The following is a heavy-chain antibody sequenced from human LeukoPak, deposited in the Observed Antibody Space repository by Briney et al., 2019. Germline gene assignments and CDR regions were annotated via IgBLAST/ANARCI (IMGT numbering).Heavy chain of an antibody. CDR2: ISAYNGHT. CDR3: ARDLSMIVVVPGDAFDI. V-gene: IGHV1-18*01. Sequence: ASVKVSCKASGYTFTSYGISWVRQAPGQGLEWMGWISAYNGHTNYAQKLQGRVTMTTDTSTSTAYMELRSLRSDDTAVYYCARDLSMIVVVPGDAFDIWGQGTMVTVSS. D-gene: IGHD3-22*01. J-gene: IGHJ3*02. CDR1: GYTFTSYG.